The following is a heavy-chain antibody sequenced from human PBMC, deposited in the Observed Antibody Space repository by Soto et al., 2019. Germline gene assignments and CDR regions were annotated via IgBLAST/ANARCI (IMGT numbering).Heavy chain of an antibody. Sequence: SETLSLTCTVSGGSISSSSNYWGWIRQPPGKGLEWIGSIYYSGSTYYNPSLKSRVTISVDTSKNQFSLKLNSVTAADTAVYYCARSLITMFPEADWGQGTLVTVSS. J-gene: IGHJ4*02. CDR3: ARSLITMFPEAD. D-gene: IGHD3-10*02. CDR1: GGSISSSSNY. V-gene: IGHV4-39*01. CDR2: IYYSGST.